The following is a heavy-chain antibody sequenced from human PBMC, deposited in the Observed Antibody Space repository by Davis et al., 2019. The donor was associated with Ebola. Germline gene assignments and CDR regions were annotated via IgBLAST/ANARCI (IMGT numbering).Heavy chain of an antibody. V-gene: IGHV3-74*01. CDR2: INTDGSFT. D-gene: IGHD2-2*01. Sequence: GESLKISCAASGFTFSSYWMHWVRQPPGKGLVWVSRINTDGSFTDYADSVKGRFTISRDNARNTVSLQMNSLRAEDTALYYCARSSYQPDWWGQGTLVTVSS. CDR3: ARSSYQPDW. J-gene: IGHJ4*02. CDR1: GFTFSSYW.